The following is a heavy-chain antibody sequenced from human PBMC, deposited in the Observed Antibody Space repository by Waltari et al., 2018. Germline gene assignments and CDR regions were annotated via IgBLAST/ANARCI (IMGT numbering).Heavy chain of an antibody. CDR1: GYSISSGYY. Sequence: QVQLQESGPGLVKPSETLSLTCTVSGYSISSGYYWGWIRQPPGKGLEWIGSIYHSGSTYYNPSLKSRVIISVDTSKNQFSLKLSSVTAADTAVYYCAREPIVGATAFWYFDLWGRGTLVTVSS. CDR2: IYHSGST. V-gene: IGHV4-38-2*02. CDR3: AREPIVGATAFWYFDL. J-gene: IGHJ2*01. D-gene: IGHD1-26*01.